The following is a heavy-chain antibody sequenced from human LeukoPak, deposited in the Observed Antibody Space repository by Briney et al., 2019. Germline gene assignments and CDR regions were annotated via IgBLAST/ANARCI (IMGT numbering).Heavy chain of an antibody. D-gene: IGHD3-10*01. J-gene: IGHJ2*01. CDR1: GGSISSYY. CDR2: IYYSGST. Sequence: SETLSLTCTVSGGSISSYYWSWIRQPPGKGLEWIGYIYYSGSTNYNPSLKSRVTISVDTSKNQFSLKLSSVTAADTAVYYCARVPLNYYGSGGYYDWYFDLWGRGTLVTVSS. CDR3: ARVPLNYYGSGGYYDWYFDL. V-gene: IGHV4-59*01.